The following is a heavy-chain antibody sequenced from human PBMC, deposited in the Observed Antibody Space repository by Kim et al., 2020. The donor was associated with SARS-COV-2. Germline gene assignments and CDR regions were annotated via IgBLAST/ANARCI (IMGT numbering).Heavy chain of an antibody. V-gene: IGHV5-10-1*01. CDR3: ARTLARKGLLAHRDYYFDY. D-gene: IGHD2-21*01. Sequence: GESLKISCKGSGYSFTSYWISWVRQMPGKGLEWMGRIDPSDSYTNYSPSFQGHVTISADKSISTAYLQWSSLKASDTAMYYCARTLARKGLLAHRDYYFDYWGQGTLVTVSS. CDR1: GYSFTSYW. J-gene: IGHJ4*02. CDR2: IDPSDSYT.